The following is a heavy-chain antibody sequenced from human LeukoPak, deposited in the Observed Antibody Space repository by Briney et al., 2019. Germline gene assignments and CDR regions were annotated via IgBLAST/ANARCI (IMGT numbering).Heavy chain of an antibody. Sequence: GSLRLSCVASGFDFNYYDMNWVRQAPGKGLEWVSSISSKSTYIDSADSTKGRFTISRDNANNSVSLQMGSLRPEDTAVYYCARRGGLSSGRGFDHWGQGTLVTVSS. J-gene: IGHJ4*02. D-gene: IGHD3-16*01. CDR3: ARRGGLSSGRGFDH. V-gene: IGHV3-21*01. CDR1: GFDFNYYD. CDR2: ISSKSTYI.